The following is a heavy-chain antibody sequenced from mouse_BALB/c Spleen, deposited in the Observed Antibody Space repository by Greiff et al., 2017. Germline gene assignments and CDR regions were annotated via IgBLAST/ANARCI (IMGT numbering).Heavy chain of an antibody. Sequence: VQLQQSGAELARPGASVKLSCKASGYTFTSYWMQWVKQRPGQGLEWIGAIYPGDGDTRYTQKFKGKATLTADKSSSTAYMQLSSLASEDSAVYYCASPLYYDYDSYAMDYWGQGTSVTVSS. CDR3: ASPLYYDYDSYAMDY. J-gene: IGHJ4*01. CDR2: IYPGDGDT. CDR1: GYTFTSYW. D-gene: IGHD2-4*01. V-gene: IGHV1-87*01.